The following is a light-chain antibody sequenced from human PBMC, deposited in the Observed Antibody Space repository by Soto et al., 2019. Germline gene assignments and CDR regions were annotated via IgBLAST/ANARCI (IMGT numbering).Light chain of an antibody. CDR1: QGIGGT. V-gene: IGKV3-15*01. J-gene: IGKJ4*01. CDR2: DTS. Sequence: EIIMTHSPATLSVSPCEGVTLSSRASQGIGGTLAWYQHKPGQTPRLLIYDTSARATGVPARFSGSRSGTEFTLTINSLQSEDFAVYYCQRYNNWPLTFGGGTKVDIK. CDR3: QRYNNWPLT.